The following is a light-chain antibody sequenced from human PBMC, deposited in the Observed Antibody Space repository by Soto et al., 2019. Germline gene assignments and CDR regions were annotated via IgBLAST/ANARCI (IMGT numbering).Light chain of an antibody. CDR3: QQYNSYSRT. CDR2: GAS. J-gene: IGKJ1*01. Sequence: IEMTQSPATLSVSPGERATLSCRASQSVSSNLVWYQQKPGQAPRLLIYGASTRVTGIPARFSGSGSGTEFTLTISSLQPDDFATYYCQQYNSYSRTFGQGTKVDIK. CDR1: QSVSSN. V-gene: IGKV3-15*01.